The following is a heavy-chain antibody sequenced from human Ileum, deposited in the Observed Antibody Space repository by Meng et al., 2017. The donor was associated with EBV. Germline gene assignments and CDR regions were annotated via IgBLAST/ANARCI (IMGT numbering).Heavy chain of an antibody. CDR3: ARDSSSSAYSPFDY. CDR1: GDSVSSNNAA. V-gene: IGHV6-1*01. D-gene: IGHD3-22*01. CDR2: TYYRSKWYN. Sequence: QLQLQQPGPGLVKHSQTPALTCSIAGDSVSSNNAAWNWIRQSPSRGLEWLGRTYYRSKWYNDYAVSVKSRITINPDTSKNQFSLQLNSVTPEDTAVYYCARDSSSSAYSPFDYWGQGTLVTVSS. J-gene: IGHJ4*02.